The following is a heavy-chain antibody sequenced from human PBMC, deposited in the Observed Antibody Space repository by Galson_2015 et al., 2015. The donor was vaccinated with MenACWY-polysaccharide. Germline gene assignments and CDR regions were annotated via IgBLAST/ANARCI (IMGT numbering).Heavy chain of an antibody. CDR3: VRLLGGVSFDS. CDR2: IYWDGDK. Sequence: PALVKPTQTLSLTCTFSGFSVTATGVGVGWIRQPPGKAPEWLAHIYWDGDKRFSPSLGARLTITKETPQDQVVLTMTDMDPVDTATYYCVRLLGGVSFDSWGQGTL. D-gene: IGHD1-26*01. V-gene: IGHV2-5*02. J-gene: IGHJ4*02. CDR1: GFSVTATGVG.